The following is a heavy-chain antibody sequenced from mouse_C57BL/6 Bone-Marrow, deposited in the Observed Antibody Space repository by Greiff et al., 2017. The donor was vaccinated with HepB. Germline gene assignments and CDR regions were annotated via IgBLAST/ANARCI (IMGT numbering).Heavy chain of an antibody. D-gene: IGHD1-1*01. Sequence: EVKLVESGGGLVKPGGSLKLSCAASGFTFSDYGMHWVRQAPEKGLEWVAYISSGSSTIYYADKVKGRFTISRDNAKNTLFLQMTSLRSEDTAMYYCARLYGSSYGNAMDYWGQRTSVTVSS. CDR2: ISSGSSTI. CDR1: GFTFSDYG. CDR3: ARLYGSSYGNAMDY. J-gene: IGHJ4*01. V-gene: IGHV5-17*01.